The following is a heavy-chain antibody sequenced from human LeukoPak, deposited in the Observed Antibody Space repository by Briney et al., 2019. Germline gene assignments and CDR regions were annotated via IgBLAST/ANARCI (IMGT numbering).Heavy chain of an antibody. Sequence: GGSLRLSCVASGFSFSDHWMNWFRQAPGKGLEWVATIKKDGSEQYYVDSMKGRLTISRDNAKNSVYLQIHNLRAEDTAVYYCAVQYSSSWYSLDYWGQGTLVTVSS. CDR1: GFSFSDHW. V-gene: IGHV3-7*01. CDR2: IKKDGSEQ. CDR3: AVQYSSSWYSLDY. J-gene: IGHJ4*02. D-gene: IGHD6-13*01.